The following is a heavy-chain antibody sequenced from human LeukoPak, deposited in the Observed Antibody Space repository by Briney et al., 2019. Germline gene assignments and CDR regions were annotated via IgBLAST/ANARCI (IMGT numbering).Heavy chain of an antibody. CDR1: GYSISSGHY. J-gene: IGHJ4*02. CDR2: IYHSGST. D-gene: IGHD4-23*01. V-gene: IGHV4-38-2*01. Sequence: PSETLSLTCAVSGYSISSGHYWGWIRQPPGKGLGWIGSIYHSGSTYYNPSLKSRVTISVDTSKNQFSLKLSSVTAADTAVYYCARARRTTVVTPGYFDSWGQGTLVTVSS. CDR3: ARARRTTVVTPGYFDS.